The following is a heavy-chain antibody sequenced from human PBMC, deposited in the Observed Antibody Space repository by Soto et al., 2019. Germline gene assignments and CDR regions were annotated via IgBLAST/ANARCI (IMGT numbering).Heavy chain of an antibody. D-gene: IGHD2-21*02. CDR2: ISWNSGSI. V-gene: IGHV3-9*01. CDR1: GFTFDDYA. Sequence: DVQLVESGGGLVQPGRSLRLSCAASGFTFDDYAMHWVRQAPGKGLEWVSGISWNSGSIGYADSVKGRFTISRDNAKNXLXXQMNSLRAEDTALYYCAKDFAYCGGDCYSGYAFDIWGQGTMVTVSS. CDR3: AKDFAYCGGDCYSGYAFDI. J-gene: IGHJ3*02.